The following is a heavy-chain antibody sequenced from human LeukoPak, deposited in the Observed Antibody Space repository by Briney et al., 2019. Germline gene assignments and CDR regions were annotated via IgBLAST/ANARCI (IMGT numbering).Heavy chain of an antibody. V-gene: IGHV4-39*07. D-gene: IGHD3-10*01. CDR3: ARAAGSGSYPFDY. Sequence: SETLSLTCTVSGASISSNNYYWGWVRQPPGKGLEWIGNIYSSGNTNYNPSLKSRVTISVDTSKNQFSLKLSSVTAADTAVYYCARAAGSGSYPFDYWGQGTLVTVSS. CDR2: IYSSGNT. J-gene: IGHJ4*02. CDR1: GASISSNNYY.